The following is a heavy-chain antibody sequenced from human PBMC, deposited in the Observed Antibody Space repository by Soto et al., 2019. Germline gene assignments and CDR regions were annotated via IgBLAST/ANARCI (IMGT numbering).Heavy chain of an antibody. CDR3: AREGLVLVPTTVNSDYYYYAMDV. CDR2: IIPRSATS. J-gene: IGHJ6*02. CDR1: EYTFTTSY. D-gene: IGHD2-2*01. Sequence: SVKVSCKAHEYTFTTSYVNWVRQAPGQGLEWMGGIIPRSATSNYAQKFQGRVTITADESTSTAYMELSSLRSEDTAVYYCAREGLVLVPTTVNSDYYYYAMDVWGQGTTVTVSS. V-gene: IGHV1-69*13.